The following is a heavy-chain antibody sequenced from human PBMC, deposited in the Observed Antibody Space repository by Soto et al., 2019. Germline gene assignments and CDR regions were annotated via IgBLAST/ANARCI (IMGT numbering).Heavy chain of an antibody. D-gene: IGHD2-2*01. CDR3: ARDHSRRLSSTSCFDY. CDR2: ISSGTDYI. CDR1: GFNFSSYS. J-gene: IGHJ4*02. Sequence: GGSLSLSCAASGFNFSSYSMNWVRPAPGKGLEWVSSISSGTDYIYYADSVKGRFTISRDNAKNSLYLQMNSLRAEDTAVYYCARDHSRRLSSTSCFDYWGQGTLVTVSS. V-gene: IGHV3-21*01.